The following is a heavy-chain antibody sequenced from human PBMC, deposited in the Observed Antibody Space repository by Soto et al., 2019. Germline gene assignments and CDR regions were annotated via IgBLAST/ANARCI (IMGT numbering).Heavy chain of an antibody. D-gene: IGHD6-6*01. V-gene: IGHV3-23*01. Sequence: EVRLLESGGGLVQPGGSLRLSCAASGFTFTTYAMSWVRQAPGKGLEWVSAIITGSGSTYYADSVKGRFTISSDNTKNTLYLQMNSLRADDTAVYYCAEIAAPLYYYYGMDVWGQGTTVTVSS. CDR3: AEIAAPLYYYYGMDV. J-gene: IGHJ6*02. CDR1: GFTFTTYA. CDR2: IITGSGST.